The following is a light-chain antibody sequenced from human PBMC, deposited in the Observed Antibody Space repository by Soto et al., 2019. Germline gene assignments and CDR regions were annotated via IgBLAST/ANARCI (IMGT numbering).Light chain of an antibody. V-gene: IGKV3-15*01. CDR2: GAS. Sequence: EIVMTQSPATLSVSPGERATLSCRASQSVSSKLAWYQQKPGQAPRLLIYGASTRATGIPARFSGSGSGTEFTLTISSLQSEDFAVYYCQQYNNWPETFGQGTNVDIK. CDR3: QQYNNWPET. CDR1: QSVSSK. J-gene: IGKJ1*01.